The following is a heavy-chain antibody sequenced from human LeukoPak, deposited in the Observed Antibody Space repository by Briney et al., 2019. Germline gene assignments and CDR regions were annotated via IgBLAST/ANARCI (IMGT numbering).Heavy chain of an antibody. CDR3: AKDVGKWESLHFFDY. CDR1: GFTFSSYA. D-gene: IGHD1-26*01. CDR2: ISGSGGST. Sequence: GGSLRFSCAASGFTFSSYAMSWVRQAPGKGLEWVSAISGSGGSTYYADSVKGRFTISRDNSKNTLYLQMNSLRGDDTAVYYCAKDVGKWESLHFFDYWGQGTLVTVSS. V-gene: IGHV3-23*01. J-gene: IGHJ4*02.